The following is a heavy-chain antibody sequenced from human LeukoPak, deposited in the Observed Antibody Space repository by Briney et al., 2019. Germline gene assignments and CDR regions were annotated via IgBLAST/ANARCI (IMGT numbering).Heavy chain of an antibody. CDR2: ISYDGSNK. D-gene: IGHD3-3*01. Sequence: GGSLRLSCAASGFTFSSYGMHWVRQAPGKGLEWVAVISYDGSNKYYADSVKGRFTISRDNSKNTLYMQMNSLRAEDTAAYYCAKGGSRAIFGVVIIGTKEYYFDYWGQGTLVTVSS. CDR3: AKGGSRAIFGVVIIGTKEYYFDY. J-gene: IGHJ4*02. CDR1: GFTFSSYG. V-gene: IGHV3-30*18.